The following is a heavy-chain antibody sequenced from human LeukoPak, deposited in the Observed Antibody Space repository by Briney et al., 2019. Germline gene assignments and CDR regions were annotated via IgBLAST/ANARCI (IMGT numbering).Heavy chain of an antibody. J-gene: IGHJ4*02. CDR1: GFTFSSYS. CDR2: ISSSSSYI. CDR3: AREIGSTSCGGC. D-gene: IGHD2-2*01. Sequence: PGGSLRLSCAASGFTFSSYSMNWVRQAPGKGLEWVSSISSSSSYIYYADSVKGRFTISRDNAKNSLYLQMNSLRAEDTAVYYCAREIGSTSCGGCWGQGTLVTVSS. V-gene: IGHV3-21*01.